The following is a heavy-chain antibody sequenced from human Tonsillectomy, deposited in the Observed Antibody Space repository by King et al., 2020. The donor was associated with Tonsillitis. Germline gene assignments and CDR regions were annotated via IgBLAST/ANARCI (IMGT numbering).Heavy chain of an antibody. CDR1: GFTFSSYD. V-gene: IGHV3-30*18. Sequence: VQLVESGGGVVQPGRSLRLSCAASGFTFSSYDMHWVRQAPGKGLEWVAVISYDGSNKYYADSVKGRFTISRDNSKNTLYLQMNSLRAEDTAVYYCAKEEQYCSGGSCYSGDAFDIWGQGTMVTVSS. CDR3: AKEEQYCSGGSCYSGDAFDI. J-gene: IGHJ3*02. D-gene: IGHD2-15*01. CDR2: ISYDGSNK.